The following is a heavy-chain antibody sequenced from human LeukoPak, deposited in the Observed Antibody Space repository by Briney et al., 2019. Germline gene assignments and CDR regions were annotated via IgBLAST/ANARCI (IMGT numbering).Heavy chain of an antibody. J-gene: IGHJ4*02. Sequence: SETLSLTCVVSGGSFGGYYWGWIRQPPGKGLEWIGEINDSGSTNYNPSLKSRLIISVDTSKNQLSLKLSSVTAADTAVYYCARRSIYSSSSGVNYWGQGTLVTVSS. D-gene: IGHD6-6*01. CDR3: ARRSIYSSSSGVNY. CDR2: INDSGST. CDR1: GGSFGGYY. V-gene: IGHV4-34*01.